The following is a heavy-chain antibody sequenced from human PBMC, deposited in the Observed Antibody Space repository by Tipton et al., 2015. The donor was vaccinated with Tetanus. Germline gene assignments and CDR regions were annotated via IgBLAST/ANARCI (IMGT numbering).Heavy chain of an antibody. CDR1: GGSIRSSNW. Sequence: LSLTCAVSGGSIRSSNWWSWVRQAPGKGLEWVANIKEDGSDKNYVDSVRGRFTISRDNAKNSLYLQMNSLRVEDTAVYYCAREYSWSGRDYWGQGTLVTVSS. D-gene: IGHD5-18*01. V-gene: IGHV3-7*03. J-gene: IGHJ4*02. CDR3: AREYSWSGRDY. CDR2: IKEDGSDK.